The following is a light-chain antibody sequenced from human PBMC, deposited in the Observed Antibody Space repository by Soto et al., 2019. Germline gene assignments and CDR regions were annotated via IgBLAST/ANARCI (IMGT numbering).Light chain of an antibody. Sequence: QSVLTQPRSVSGSPGQSVTISCTGTSSDVAGYNYVSWYHQHPGKAPKLMIYDVNKRPSGVPDRFSGSKSGNTASLTISGLQAEDGADYYCCSYAGSSYVFGTGTKLTVL. CDR1: SSDVAGYNY. CDR3: CSYAGSSYV. J-gene: IGLJ1*01. CDR2: DVN. V-gene: IGLV2-11*01.